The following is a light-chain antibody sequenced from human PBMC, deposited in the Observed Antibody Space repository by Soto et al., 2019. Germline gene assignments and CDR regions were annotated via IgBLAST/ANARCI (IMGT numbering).Light chain of an antibody. J-gene: IGLJ1*01. CDR2: EVS. Sequence: QSVLTQPPSASGSPGQSVTISCTGTSSDVGGYDYVSWYQQHPGKAPTLMIFEVSKRPSGVPDRFSGSKSGNTASLTVSGLQPEDEADYYCCSYAVSNAYVFGTGTKVTVL. CDR3: CSYAVSNAYV. CDR1: SSDVGGYDY. V-gene: IGLV2-8*01.